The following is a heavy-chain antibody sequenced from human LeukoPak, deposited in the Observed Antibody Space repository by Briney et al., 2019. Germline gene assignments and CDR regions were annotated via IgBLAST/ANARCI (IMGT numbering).Heavy chain of an antibody. J-gene: IGHJ4*02. CDR2: ISGSGGST. CDR1: GFTFSSYA. CDR3: AKVGYYDSSGYFFDY. V-gene: IGHV3-23*01. Sequence: GGSLRLSCAASGFTFSSYAMSWVRQAPGKGLEWVSAISGSGGSTYYADSVKGRFTISRDNAKNSLYLQMNSLRAEDTALYYCAKVGYYDSSGYFFDYWGQGTLVTVSS. D-gene: IGHD3-22*01.